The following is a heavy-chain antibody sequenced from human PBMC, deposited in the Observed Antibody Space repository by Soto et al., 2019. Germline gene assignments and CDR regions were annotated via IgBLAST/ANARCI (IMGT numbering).Heavy chain of an antibody. D-gene: IGHD6-19*01. CDR2: INDSGST. CDR3: ARVIAKENIAVAGTSGVGFDY. V-gene: IGHV4-34*01. CDR1: GGSFSGCY. Sequence: SETLSLTCAVYGGSFSGCYWSWIRQPPGKGLEWIGEINDSGSTNYNPSLKSRVTMSVDTSKNQFSLRLSSVTAADTAVYYCARVIAKENIAVAGTSGVGFDYWGHGTLVTVSS. J-gene: IGHJ4*01.